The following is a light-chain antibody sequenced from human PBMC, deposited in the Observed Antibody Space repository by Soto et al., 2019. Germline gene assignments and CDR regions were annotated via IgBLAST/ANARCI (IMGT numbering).Light chain of an antibody. Sequence: EIVLTQSPGTLSLSPGERATLSCRASQSVRSNLAWYQQKPGQPPRLLIYDASTRATGIPSRFSGSGSGTEFTLTISSLKSEDFAVYYCQQYDNWPRTFGQGTKVDNK. CDR1: QSVRSN. J-gene: IGKJ1*01. CDR2: DAS. CDR3: QQYDNWPRT. V-gene: IGKV3-15*01.